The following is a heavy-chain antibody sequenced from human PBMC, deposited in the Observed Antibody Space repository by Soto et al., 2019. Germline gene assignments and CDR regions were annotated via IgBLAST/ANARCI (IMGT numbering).Heavy chain of an antibody. CDR3: AKSLDGNLDWFVP. V-gene: IGHV3-21*06. D-gene: IGHD3-10*01. CDR1: GFSFSSYS. Sequence: EVQLVESGGGRVTPGGSLRLSCVGSGFSFSSYSMNWVRQAPGKGLEWVSSISRTSNYIYYPDSLRGRCTVSRDNAKNSLYLQMDSRRVEDTGVYYCAKSLDGNLDWFVPWGQGTVVTVSS. J-gene: IGHJ5*02. CDR2: ISRTSNYI.